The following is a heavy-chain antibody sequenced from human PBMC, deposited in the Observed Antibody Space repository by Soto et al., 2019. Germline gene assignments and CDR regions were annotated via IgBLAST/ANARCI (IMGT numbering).Heavy chain of an antibody. CDR2: IKSKTDGGTT. J-gene: IGHJ4*02. Sequence: GGSLRLSCAASGFTFSNAWMNWVRQAPGKGLEWVGRIKSKTDGGTTDYAAPVKGRFTISRDDSKNTLYLQMNSLKTGDTAVYYCTTDVGRSIPWFGELFEMTEGVIDYWGQGTLVTVSS. V-gene: IGHV3-15*07. CDR1: GFTFSNAW. CDR3: TTDVGRSIPWFGELFEMTEGVIDY. D-gene: IGHD3-10*01.